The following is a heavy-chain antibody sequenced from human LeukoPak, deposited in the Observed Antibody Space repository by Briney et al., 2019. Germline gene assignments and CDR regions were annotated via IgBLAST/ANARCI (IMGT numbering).Heavy chain of an antibody. CDR1: GFTFTNYW. CDR2: IKQDRSEK. CDR3: AKGTWTVAGNTFDY. D-gene: IGHD6-19*01. J-gene: IGHJ4*02. V-gene: IGHV3-7*03. Sequence: GGSLRLSCAASGFTFTNYWMSWVRQAPGKGLELVANIKQDRSEKYYVDSVKGRFTISRDNAKNSLYLQMNSLRAEDTAVYYCAKGTWTVAGNTFDYWGQGTLVTVSS.